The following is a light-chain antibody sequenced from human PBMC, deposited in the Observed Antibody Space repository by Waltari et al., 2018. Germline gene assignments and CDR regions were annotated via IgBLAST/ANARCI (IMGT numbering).Light chain of an antibody. Sequence: DIQMTPSPSTLSASVGDRVTITCRASQSISSWLAWYQQKPGKAPKLLIYKASSLESGVPSRFSGSGSGTEFTLTISSLQPDDFATYYCQQYNSLWTFGQGTKVEIK. V-gene: IGKV1-5*03. CDR3: QQYNSLWT. CDR1: QSISSW. J-gene: IGKJ1*01. CDR2: KAS.